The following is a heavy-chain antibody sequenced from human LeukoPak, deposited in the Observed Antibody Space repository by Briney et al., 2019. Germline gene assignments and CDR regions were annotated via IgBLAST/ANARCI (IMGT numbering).Heavy chain of an antibody. Sequence: PSETLSLTCAVYGGSFSGYYWSWIRQPPGKGLEWIGEINHSGSTNYNPSLKSRVTMSVDTSKNQFSLKLSSVTAADTAVYYCARGNSGSYGDYYYGMDVWGQGTTVTVSS. CDR2: INHSGST. CDR3: ARGNSGSYGDYYYGMDV. D-gene: IGHD1-26*01. CDR1: GGSFSGYY. J-gene: IGHJ6*02. V-gene: IGHV4-34*01.